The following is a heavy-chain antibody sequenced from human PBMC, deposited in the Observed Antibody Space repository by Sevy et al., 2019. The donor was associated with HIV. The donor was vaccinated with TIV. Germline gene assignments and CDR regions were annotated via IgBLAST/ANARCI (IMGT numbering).Heavy chain of an antibody. V-gene: IGHV3-33*01. CDR2: IWYDGSNK. CDR1: GFNFSNYA. J-gene: IGHJ5*02. CDR3: ARESREFRFDP. Sequence: GGSLRLSCAASGFNFSNYAMHWVRQAPGKGLEWVALIWYDGSNKNYADSNSMKGRFTISRDNSKNTLYLQMTSLRAEDTAVYYCARESREFRFDPWGQGTLVTVSS.